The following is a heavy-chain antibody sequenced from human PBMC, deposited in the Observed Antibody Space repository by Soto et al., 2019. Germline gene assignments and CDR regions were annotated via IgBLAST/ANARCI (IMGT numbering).Heavy chain of an antibody. CDR2: ISSSSSTI. Sequence: EVQLVESGGGLVQPGGSLRLSCAASGFTFSSYSMNWVRQAPGKGLEWVSYISSSSSTIYYADSVKGRFTISRDNAKNALYLQMNRLRDEDTAVYYCARDGGVVVISEWDYWGQGTLVTVSA. V-gene: IGHV3-48*02. J-gene: IGHJ4*02. CDR1: GFTFSSYS. CDR3: ARDGGVVVISEWDY. D-gene: IGHD3-22*01.